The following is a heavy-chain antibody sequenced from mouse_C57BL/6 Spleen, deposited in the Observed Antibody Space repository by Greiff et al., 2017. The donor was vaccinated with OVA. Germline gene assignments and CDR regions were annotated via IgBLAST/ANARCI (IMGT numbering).Heavy chain of an antibody. D-gene: IGHD1-1*01. V-gene: IGHV1-54*01. J-gene: IGHJ2*01. CDR3: ARSRGDYYGSSHYFDY. CDR2: INPGSGGT. Sequence: QVQLQQSGAELVRPGTSVKVSCKASGYAFTNYLIEWVKQRPGQGLEWIGVINPGSGGTNYNEKFKGKATLTADKSSSTAYMQLSSLTSEDSAVYFCARSRGDYYGSSHYFDYWGQGTTLTVSS. CDR1: GYAFTNYL.